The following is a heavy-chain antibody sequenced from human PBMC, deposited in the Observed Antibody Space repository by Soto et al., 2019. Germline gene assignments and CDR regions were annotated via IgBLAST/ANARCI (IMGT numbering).Heavy chain of an antibody. CDR1: GYTFTDYY. CDR2: INPNSGAT. D-gene: IGHD2-2*01. J-gene: IGHJ6*02. Sequence: QVQLVQSGAEVKKPGASVKVSCKASGYTFTDYYIHWVRQAPGQGLEWMGWINPNSGATNYAQKFQGRVPMTRDTSISTAYMELSRLRSDDTAVYYCARDLVPAAISFYGMDVWGQGTTVTVSS. V-gene: IGHV1-2*02. CDR3: ARDLVPAAISFYGMDV.